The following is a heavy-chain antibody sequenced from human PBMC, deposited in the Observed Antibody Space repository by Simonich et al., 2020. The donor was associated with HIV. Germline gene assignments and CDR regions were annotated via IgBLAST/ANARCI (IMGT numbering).Heavy chain of an antibody. D-gene: IGHD6-13*01. J-gene: IGHJ4*02. CDR3: ARDLSSSSWNDY. CDR1: GFTFSSYW. V-gene: IGHV3-7*01. Sequence: EVQLVESGGGLVQPGGSLRLSCAASGFTFSSYWVSWVRQAPGKGLEWVANIKQDGSEKYYVDYVKGRFTISRDNAKNSLYLQMNSLRAEDTAVYYCARDLSSSSWNDYWGQGTLVTVSS. CDR2: IKQDGSEK.